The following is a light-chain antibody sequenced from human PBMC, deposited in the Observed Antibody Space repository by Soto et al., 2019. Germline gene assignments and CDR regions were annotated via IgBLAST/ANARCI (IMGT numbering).Light chain of an antibody. J-gene: IGKJ5*01. CDR1: QSVDIN. V-gene: IGKV3-15*01. Sequence: EIVITQSPATLSVSPGERATLSCRASQSVDINLAWYQQKPGQAPRLLIYGASARATDVPARFSGSGSGTEFTLTISSLQSEDFAVYYCQHYYNWLITFAQGTRLEIK. CDR2: GAS. CDR3: QHYYNWLIT.